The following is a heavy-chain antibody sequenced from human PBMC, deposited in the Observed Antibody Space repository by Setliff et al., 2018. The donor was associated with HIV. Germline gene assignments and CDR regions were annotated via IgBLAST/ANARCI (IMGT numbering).Heavy chain of an antibody. D-gene: IGHD5-12*01. CDR2: VFYTGFA. J-gene: IGHJ4*02. CDR1: GDSIRGYY. V-gene: IGHV4-59*08. CDR3: ARQVSIPGVAITPVDY. Sequence: ETLSLTCTVSGDSIRGYYWSWIRQPPGKGLEWMGYVFYTGFAAYNPSLKSRLTISVDTSKSQFSLRLTSVTAADTAIYYRARQVSIPGVAITPVDYWGQGALVTVSS.